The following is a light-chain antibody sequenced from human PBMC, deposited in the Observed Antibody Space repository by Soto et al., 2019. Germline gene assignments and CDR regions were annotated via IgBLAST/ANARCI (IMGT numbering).Light chain of an antibody. CDR2: WAY. CDR3: QQYCVTPWT. Sequence: DIVMTQSPDSLSVSLGERATINFDSSQSVLYRSNNQHCLAWYQQKPGQPPKLLIYWAYTRESGVPDRFSGGGSGTDFTLTISGLQAEDVAVYYCQQYCVTPWTFGQGTKVDIK. V-gene: IGKV4-1*01. CDR1: QSVLYRSNNQHC. J-gene: IGKJ1*01.